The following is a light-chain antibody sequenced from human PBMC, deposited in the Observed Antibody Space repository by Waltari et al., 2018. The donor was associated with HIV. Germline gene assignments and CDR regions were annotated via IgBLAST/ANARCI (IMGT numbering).Light chain of an antibody. J-gene: IGKJ1*01. V-gene: IGKV4-1*01. CDR3: QQYYSTPRT. Sequence: DIVMTQSPDFLAASRGERATINCKSSQSISYNSDNSKYLAWYQQKRGQPPKLLIFGGFGRESGVPDRFSGSGSGTYFTLTISSLQAEDVAVYYCQQYYSTPRTFGQGTKVEIK. CDR2: GGF. CDR1: QSISYNSDNSKY.